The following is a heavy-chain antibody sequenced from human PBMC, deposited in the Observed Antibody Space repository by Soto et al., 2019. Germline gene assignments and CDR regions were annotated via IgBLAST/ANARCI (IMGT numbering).Heavy chain of an antibody. J-gene: IGHJ6*02. CDR3: ARGDPLLWFGEKVYYGMDV. Sequence: QVQLQESGPGLVKPSETLSLTCTVSGGSISSYYWSWIRQPPGKGLEWIGYIYYSGSTNYNPSLKKRVTQSVDTSKNKFSLKLSSVTAADTAVYYCARGDPLLWFGEKVYYGMDVWGQGTKVTVSS. CDR2: IYYSGST. D-gene: IGHD3-10*01. CDR1: GGSISSYY. V-gene: IGHV4-59*01.